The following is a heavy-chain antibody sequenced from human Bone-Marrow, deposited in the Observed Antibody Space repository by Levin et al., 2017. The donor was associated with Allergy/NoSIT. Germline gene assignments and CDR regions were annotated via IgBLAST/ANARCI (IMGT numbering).Heavy chain of an antibody. Sequence: PGGSLRLSCKGSGYSFTSYWIGWVRQMPGKGLEWMGIIYPGDSDTRYSPSFQGQVTISADKSISTAYLQWSSLKASDTAMYYCARLRRGSYWEYYYYGMDVWGQGTTVTVSS. CDR3: ARLRRGSYWEYYYYGMDV. V-gene: IGHV5-51*01. CDR2: IYPGDSDT. D-gene: IGHD1-26*01. J-gene: IGHJ6*02. CDR1: GYSFTSYW.